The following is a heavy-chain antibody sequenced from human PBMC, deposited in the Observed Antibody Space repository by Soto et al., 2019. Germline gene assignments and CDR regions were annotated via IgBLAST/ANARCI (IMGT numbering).Heavy chain of an antibody. CDR2: ISAYNGNT. CDR3: ARWGSWFGELLPRPLLWGLSYYYGMDV. D-gene: IGHD3-10*01. J-gene: IGHJ6*02. V-gene: IGHV1-18*01. Sequence: QVQLVQSGAEVKKPGASVKVSCKASGYTFTSYVISWLRQAPGQALEWMGWISAYNGNTNYAQKLQGRVTMTTDTSTSTAYMELRSLRSDDTAVYYCARWGSWFGELLPRPLLWGLSYYYGMDVWGQGTTVTVSS. CDR1: GYTFTSYV.